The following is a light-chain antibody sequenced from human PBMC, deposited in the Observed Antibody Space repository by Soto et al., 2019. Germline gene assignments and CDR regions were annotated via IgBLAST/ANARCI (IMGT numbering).Light chain of an antibody. CDR2: EVS. CDR1: SSDVGGYNY. V-gene: IGLV2-14*01. Sequence: QSVLTQPASVSGSPGQSITISCTGTSSDVGGYNYVSWYQQHPGKAPKLMIYEVSNRPSGVSNRFSGSKSGNTASLTISGLQAEDEATYYCSPYTSTSTLYVFGPGTKVTVL. J-gene: IGLJ1*01. CDR3: SPYTSTSTLYV.